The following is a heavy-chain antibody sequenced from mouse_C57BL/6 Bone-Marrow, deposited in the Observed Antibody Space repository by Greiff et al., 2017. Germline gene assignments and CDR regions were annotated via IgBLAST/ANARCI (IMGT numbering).Heavy chain of an antibody. CDR2: IDPENGDT. V-gene: IGHV14-4*01. CDR1: GFNIKDDY. Sequence: DVQLQESGAELVRPGASVKLSCTASGFNIKDDYMHWVKQRPEQGLEWIGWIDPENGDTEYASKFQGKATITADTSSNTAYLQLSSLTSEDTAVYYCTRVGTTVVFDYWGQGTTLTVSS. CDR3: TRVGTTVVFDY. J-gene: IGHJ2*01. D-gene: IGHD1-1*01.